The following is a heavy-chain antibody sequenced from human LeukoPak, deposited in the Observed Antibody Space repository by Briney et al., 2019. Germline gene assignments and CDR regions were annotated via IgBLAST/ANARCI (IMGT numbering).Heavy chain of an antibody. Sequence: GGSLRLSCAASGFAFSSYAMSWVRQAPGKGLEWISTISSSGGNTYYTNSVKGRFTISRDNSKNTLYLQMNSLKAEDTAVYSCARDPNYGSTWYVNWFDPWGQGTLVTVSS. CDR2: ISSSGGNT. D-gene: IGHD6-13*01. CDR1: GFAFSSYA. J-gene: IGHJ5*02. V-gene: IGHV3-23*01. CDR3: ARDPNYGSTWYVNWFDP.